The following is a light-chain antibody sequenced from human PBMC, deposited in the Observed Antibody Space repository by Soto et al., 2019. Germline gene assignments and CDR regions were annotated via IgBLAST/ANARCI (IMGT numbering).Light chain of an antibody. CDR1: SSDVGGYNY. Sequence: QSALTQPASVSGSPGQSITISCTGTSSDVGGYNYVSWYQQHSGKAPKLMICDVSNRPSGVSNRFSGSKSGNTASLTISGLQAEDEADYYCSSYTSNSTVVFGGGTKLTVL. CDR2: DVS. V-gene: IGLV2-14*01. J-gene: IGLJ2*01. CDR3: SSYTSNSTVV.